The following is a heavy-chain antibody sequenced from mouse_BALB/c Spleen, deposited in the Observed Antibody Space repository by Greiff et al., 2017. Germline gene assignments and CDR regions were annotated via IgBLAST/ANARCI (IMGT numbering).Heavy chain of an antibody. J-gene: IGHJ3*01. CDR1: GYSFTSYW. V-gene: IGHV1S127*01. CDR3: SRSGGYDESGLAY. D-gene: IGHD2-2*01. Sequence: QVQLQQSGPQLVRPGASVKISCKASGYSFTSYWMHWVKQRPGQGLEWIGMIDPSDSETRLNQKFKDKATLTVDKSSSTAYMQLSSPTSEDSAVYEGSRSGGYDESGLAYWGQGTLVTVSA. CDR2: IDPSDSET.